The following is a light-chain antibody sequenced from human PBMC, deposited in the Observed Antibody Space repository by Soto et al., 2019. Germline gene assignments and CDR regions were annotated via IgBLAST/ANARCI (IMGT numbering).Light chain of an antibody. Sequence: DIQMTQSPSSLSASVGDRVTITCRASQGISNYLAWYQQKPGKVPKLLIYAASTLQLGVPSRFSGSGSGTDFSLTISSLQLEDVATYYCQKYDSAPWTFGQGTKVEIK. J-gene: IGKJ1*01. CDR2: AAS. CDR3: QKYDSAPWT. CDR1: QGISNY. V-gene: IGKV1-27*01.